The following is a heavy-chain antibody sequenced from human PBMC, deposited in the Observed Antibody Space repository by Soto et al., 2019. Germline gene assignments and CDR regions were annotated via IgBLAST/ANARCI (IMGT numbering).Heavy chain of an antibody. D-gene: IGHD1-7*01. J-gene: IGHJ3*02. CDR1: GGTFSSYA. V-gene: IGHV1-69*06. Sequence: SVKVSCKASGGTFSSYAISCVRQAPGQGLEWMGGIIPIFGTANYAQKFQGRVTITADKSTSTAYMELSSLRSEDTAVYYCARVKAGITGTIGAFDIWGQGTMVTVSS. CDR2: IIPIFGTA. CDR3: ARVKAGITGTIGAFDI.